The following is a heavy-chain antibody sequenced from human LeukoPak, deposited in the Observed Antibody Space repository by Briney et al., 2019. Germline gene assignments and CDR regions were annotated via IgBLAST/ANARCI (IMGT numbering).Heavy chain of an antibody. Sequence: SETLSLTCTVSGGSITSSSYYWGWIRQPPGKGLERIGSIYYSGSTYYNPALKSRVTISVDTSKNQFSLKLSSVTAADTAVYHCARRWYSSSSVDYWGQGTLVTVSS. J-gene: IGHJ4*02. CDR3: ARRWYSSSSVDY. D-gene: IGHD6-6*01. CDR2: IYYSGST. V-gene: IGHV4-39*01. CDR1: GGSITSSSYY.